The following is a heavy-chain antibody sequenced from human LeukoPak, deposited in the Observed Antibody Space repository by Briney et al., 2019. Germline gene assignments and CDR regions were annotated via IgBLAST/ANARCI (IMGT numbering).Heavy chain of an antibody. V-gene: IGHV3-33*01. J-gene: IGHJ1*01. CDR1: GFSFSSFG. Sequence: GGSLRLSCAASGFSFSSFGMHWVRQAPGKGLEWVAVIWSDGSNQYYADSVRGRFTISRDNPKDTLYLQMNSLRAEDTAVYYCATGEYSSSWHSESFQHWGQGTLVTVSS. D-gene: IGHD6-13*01. CDR3: ATGEYSSSWHSESFQH. CDR2: IWSDGSNQ.